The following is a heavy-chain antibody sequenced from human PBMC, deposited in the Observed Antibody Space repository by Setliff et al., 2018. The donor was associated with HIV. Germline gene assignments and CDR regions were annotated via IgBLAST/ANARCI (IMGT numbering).Heavy chain of an antibody. CDR1: GGSFSVDGYY. CDR3: AGPHHYFDF. V-gene: IGHV4-34*01. Sequence: PSETLSLTCVVSGGSFSVDGYYWSWIRQSPGKGLEWIGQINPTGSITNYNPSFKSRVTISVETSRRQFSLSLTSMTAADTAMYYCAGPHHYFDFWGQGTQVTV. J-gene: IGHJ4*02. CDR2: INPTGSIT.